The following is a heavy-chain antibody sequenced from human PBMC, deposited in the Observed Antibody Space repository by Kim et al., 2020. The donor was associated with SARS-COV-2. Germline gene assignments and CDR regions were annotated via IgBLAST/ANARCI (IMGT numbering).Heavy chain of an antibody. V-gene: IGHV3-48*03. J-gene: IGHJ4*02. Sequence: GGSLRLSCVASGFTFSSYEMNWVRQAPGKGLEWVSYITSSGSTIHYADSVKGRFTIPRDNAKNSLYLQMNSLRAEDTAVYYCARDARGGGPFDYWGQGTLVTVSS. D-gene: IGHD2-15*01. CDR2: ITSSGSTI. CDR3: ARDARGGGPFDY. CDR1: GFTFSSYE.